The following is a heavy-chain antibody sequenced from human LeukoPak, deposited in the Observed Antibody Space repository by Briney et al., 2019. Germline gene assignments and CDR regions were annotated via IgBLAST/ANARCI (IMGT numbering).Heavy chain of an antibody. Sequence: GGSLRLSCVASGFTFSTHWVSWVRQAPGKGPEWVANIKEDGSTTDYVDSVKGRFTISRDNAKNSVFLQMNSLRAEDTAVYYCAPQTMILVLGGQGTLVTVSS. CDR3: APQTMILVL. CDR2: IKEDGSTT. CDR1: GFTFSTHW. D-gene: IGHD3-22*01. V-gene: IGHV3-7*01. J-gene: IGHJ4*02.